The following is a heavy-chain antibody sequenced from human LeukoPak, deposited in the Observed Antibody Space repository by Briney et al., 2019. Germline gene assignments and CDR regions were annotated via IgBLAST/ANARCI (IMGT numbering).Heavy chain of an antibody. Sequence: PGGSLRLSCAASGFTFSSYAMSWVRQAPGKGLEWVSAISGSGGSTYYADSVKGRFTISRDNSKNTLYLQMNSLRAEDTAVYYCAKDVGRSGYYGQEFDYWGQGTLVTVSS. V-gene: IGHV3-23*01. J-gene: IGHJ4*02. CDR3: AKDVGRSGYYGQEFDY. D-gene: IGHD3-22*01. CDR2: ISGSGGST. CDR1: GFTFSSYA.